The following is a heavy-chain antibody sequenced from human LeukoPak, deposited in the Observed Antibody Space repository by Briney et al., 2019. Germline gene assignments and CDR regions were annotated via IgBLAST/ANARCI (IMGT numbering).Heavy chain of an antibody. CDR2: IYYSGST. D-gene: IGHD3-16*02. Sequence: SETLSLICTVSGGSISSYYWSWIRQPPGKGLEWIGYIYYSGSTNYNPSLKSRVTISVDTSKNQFSLKLSSVTAVDTAVYYCGRDSRRVTSYYYYYYGMDVWGQGTTVTVSS. J-gene: IGHJ6*02. CDR1: GGSISSYY. CDR3: GRDSRRVTSYYYYYYGMDV. V-gene: IGHV4-59*01.